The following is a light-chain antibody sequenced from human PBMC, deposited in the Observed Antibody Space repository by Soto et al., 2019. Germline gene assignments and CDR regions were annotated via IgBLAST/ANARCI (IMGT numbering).Light chain of an antibody. J-gene: IGKJ3*01. Sequence: DVVLTQTPLSLSVTPGQSASISCKSTQSLLHSDGKTYLYWYLQKPGHPPQLLIYEASKRFSGVPDRFSGSGSGTDFTLKISRVEAEDAGVYYCMQCIQPPLFTFGPGTKVDIK. CDR2: EAS. CDR1: QSLLHSDGKTY. V-gene: IGKV2D-29*01. CDR3: MQCIQPPLFT.